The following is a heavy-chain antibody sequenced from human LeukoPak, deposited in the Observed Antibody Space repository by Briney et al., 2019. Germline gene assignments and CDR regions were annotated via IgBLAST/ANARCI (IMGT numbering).Heavy chain of an antibody. D-gene: IGHD7-27*01. CDR3: AKSMGIRGDAFDI. V-gene: IGHV3-23*01. CDR1: GFTFSSHG. J-gene: IGHJ3*02. CDR2: ITGSGGST. Sequence: GGSLRLSCAASGFTFSSHGMNWVRQAPGKGLEWVSGITGSGGSTYYADSVKGRFTISRDNSKNTLYLQMNSLRAEDTAVYYCAKSMGIRGDAFDIWGQGTMVTVSS.